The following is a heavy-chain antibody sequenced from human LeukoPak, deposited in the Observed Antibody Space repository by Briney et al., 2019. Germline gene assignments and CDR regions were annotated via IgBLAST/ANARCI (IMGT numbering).Heavy chain of an antibody. D-gene: IGHD2-15*01. CDR1: GFTFSNYA. CDR2: ISVGGGST. Sequence: GGSLRLSCAASGFTFSNYAMSWVRQAPGMGLEWVSAISVGGGSTYYADSVKGRFTISRDTSKNTLYLQVNSLRAEDTAVYYCARGGGYYPIDYWGQGTLVTVSS. V-gene: IGHV3-23*01. CDR3: ARGGGYYPIDY. J-gene: IGHJ4*02.